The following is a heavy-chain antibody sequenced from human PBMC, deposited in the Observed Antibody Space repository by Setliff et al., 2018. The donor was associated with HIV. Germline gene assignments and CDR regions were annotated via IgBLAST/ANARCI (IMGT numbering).Heavy chain of an antibody. V-gene: IGHV3-NL1*01. CDR3: VKDAYSTGKPGIS. D-gene: IGHD2-8*02. Sequence: GGSLRLSCAASGFTFSSYGMHWVRQAPGKGLEWVAAVSNTGRRTFYADSVKGRFTISKDNFENVVYLQMNSLRVDDTAVYYCVKDAYSTGKPGISWGQGTQVTVSS. CDR2: VSNTGRRT. J-gene: IGHJ4*02. CDR1: GFTFSSYG.